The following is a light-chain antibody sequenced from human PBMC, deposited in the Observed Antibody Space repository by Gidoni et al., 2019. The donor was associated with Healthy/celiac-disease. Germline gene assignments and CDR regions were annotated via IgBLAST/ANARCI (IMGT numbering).Light chain of an antibody. V-gene: IGKV2-28*01. J-gene: IGKJ1*01. CDR3: MQALQTPRT. Sequence: DIVMTQSPLSLPVTPGEPASISCRSSQRLLHSTGYNYLDWYLQNPGQSPQLLIYLGSNRAAGVPDRFSGSGSGTDFTLKISRVEAEDVGVYYCMQALQTPRTFGQGTKVEIK. CDR2: LGS. CDR1: QRLLHSTGYNY.